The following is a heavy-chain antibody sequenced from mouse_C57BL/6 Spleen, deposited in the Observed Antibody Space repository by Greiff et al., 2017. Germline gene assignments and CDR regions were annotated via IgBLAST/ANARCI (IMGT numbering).Heavy chain of an antibody. J-gene: IGHJ2*01. CDR1: GFTFSSYA. CDR2: ISDCGSYT. V-gene: IGHV5-4*01. CDR3: ARDSDGYYYFDY. Sequence: DVMLVESGGGLVKPGGSLKLSCAASGFTFSSYAMSWVRQTPEKRLEWVATISDCGSYTYYPDNVKGRFTISRDNAKNNLYLQMSHLKSEDTAMYYCARDSDGYYYFDYWGQGTTLTVSS. D-gene: IGHD2-3*01.